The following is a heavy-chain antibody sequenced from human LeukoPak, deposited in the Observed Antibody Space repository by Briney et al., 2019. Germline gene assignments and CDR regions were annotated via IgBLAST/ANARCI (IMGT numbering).Heavy chain of an antibody. J-gene: IGHJ4*02. CDR1: GFTFSSYE. CDR2: ISSSGGTI. CDR3: ARDPFYGSGGFDY. D-gene: IGHD2/OR15-2a*01. V-gene: IGHV3-48*03. Sequence: GGSLRLSCAASGFTFSSYEMNWVRQAPGKGLEWVSYISSSGGTIYYADSVKGRFTISRDNAKNSLYLQVNSLRAEDTAVYYCARDPFYGSGGFDYWGQGTLVTVSS.